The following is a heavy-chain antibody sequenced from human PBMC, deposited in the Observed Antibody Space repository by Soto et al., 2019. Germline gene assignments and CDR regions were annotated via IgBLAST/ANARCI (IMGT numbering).Heavy chain of an antibody. Sequence: QVQLVESGGGVVQPGRSLRLSCAASGFTFTTYAMEWVRQAPGKGLEWVALISYDGSNKYYAESVMGRYTISRDNSKNTLYLQLNSLRAEDTAVYYCARPVEPFCYYGMDVWGQGTTVSVSS. V-gene: IGHV3-30-3*01. J-gene: IGHJ6*02. CDR1: GFTFTTYA. CDR3: ARPVEPFCYYGMDV. CDR2: ISYDGSNK.